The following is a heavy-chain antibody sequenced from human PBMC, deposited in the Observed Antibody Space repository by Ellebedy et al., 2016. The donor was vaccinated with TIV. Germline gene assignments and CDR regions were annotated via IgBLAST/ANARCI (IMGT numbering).Heavy chain of an antibody. V-gene: IGHV3-30-3*01. CDR3: ARDVKTLWYNLNYCFDL. J-gene: IGHJ4*02. CDR2: IAFNGNSK. D-gene: IGHD1-1*01. Sequence: PGGSLRLSCEVSGFTLSSHAMYWVRQAPGKGLEWVAYIAFNGNSKFYADSVNGRFTISRDSSANTLYLEMNNLRLDDTAVYYCARDVKTLWYNLNYCFDLWGQGTLVTVSS. CDR1: GFTLSSHA.